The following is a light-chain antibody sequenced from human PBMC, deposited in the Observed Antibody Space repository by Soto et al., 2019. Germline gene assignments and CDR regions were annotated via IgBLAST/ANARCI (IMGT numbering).Light chain of an antibody. CDR1: QSSSSY. V-gene: IGKV3-11*01. J-gene: IGKJ2*01. CDR2: DAS. Sequence: EIVLTQSPATLSLSPGDRVSLSCRASQSSSSYLAWYQQKPGHALRLLFYDASIRAAGIPARFSGSGSGTDFTLTISSLEPEVLAVYYCEQRRDWPRTCGRGTKLES. CDR3: EQRRDWPRT.